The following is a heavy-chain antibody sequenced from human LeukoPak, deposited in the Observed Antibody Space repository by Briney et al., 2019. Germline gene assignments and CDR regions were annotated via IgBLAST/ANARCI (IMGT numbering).Heavy chain of an antibody. D-gene: IGHD2-2*01. J-gene: IGHJ4*02. CDR1: GGSISSSSYY. CDR3: ARIKGYCSSTSCYLFDY. Sequence: SETLSLTCTVSGGSISSSSYYWGWIRQPPGKGLEWIGSIYYSGSTYYNPSLKSRVTIPVDTSKNQFSLKLSSVTAADTAVYYCARIKGYCSSTSCYLFDYWGQGTLVTVSS. CDR2: IYYSGST. V-gene: IGHV4-39*07.